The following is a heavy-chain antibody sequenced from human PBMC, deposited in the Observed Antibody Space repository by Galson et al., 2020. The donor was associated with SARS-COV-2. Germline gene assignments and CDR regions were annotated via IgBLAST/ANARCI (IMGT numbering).Heavy chain of an antibody. V-gene: IGHV3-33*01. D-gene: IGHD3-10*01. CDR2: IRYDGSNK. CDR1: GFTFSSYG. CDR3: ARDLRFGELLVNY. Sequence: VGTLRLSCAASGFTFSSYGMHWVRQAPGKGMEWEAVIRYDGSNKYYADSVKGRFTISRDNSKNTLYLQMNSLRAEDTAVYYCARDLRFGELLVNYWGQGTLVTVSS. J-gene: IGHJ4*02.